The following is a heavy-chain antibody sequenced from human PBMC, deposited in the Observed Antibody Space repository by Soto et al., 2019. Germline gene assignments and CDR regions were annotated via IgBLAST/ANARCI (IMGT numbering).Heavy chain of an antibody. J-gene: IGHJ4*02. V-gene: IGHV3-23*01. CDR2: ISGSGGST. Sequence: PGGSLRLSCAASGFTFSSYAMSWARQAPGKGLEWVSAISGSGGSTYYADSVKGRFTISRDNSKNTLYLQMNSLRAEDTAVYYCAKIGKLEPTDGDFLGYFDYWGQGTLVTVSS. CDR3: AKIGKLEPTDGDFLGYFDY. D-gene: IGHD1-1*01. CDR1: GFTFSSYA.